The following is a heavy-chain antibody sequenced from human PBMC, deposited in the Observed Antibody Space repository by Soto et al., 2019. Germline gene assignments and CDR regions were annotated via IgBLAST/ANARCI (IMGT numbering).Heavy chain of an antibody. J-gene: IGHJ4*02. D-gene: IGHD6-13*01. CDR3: ARTKAQGSSFSPYYFDY. Sequence: SETLSLTCSVSGGSVSSSRYYWDWIRQPPGKGLEWIGNIYYTGSTYYNPSVKSRVAISVDTSKNQFSLKLSSVTAADTAVYYCARTKAQGSSFSPYYFDYWGQGTLVTVSS. CDR1: GGSVSSSRYY. V-gene: IGHV4-39*07. CDR2: IYYTGST.